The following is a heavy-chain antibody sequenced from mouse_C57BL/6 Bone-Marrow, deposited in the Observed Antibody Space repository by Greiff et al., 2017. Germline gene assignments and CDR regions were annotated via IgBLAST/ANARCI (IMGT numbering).Heavy chain of an antibody. V-gene: IGHV1-63*01. Sequence: QVQLQQSGAELVRPGTSVTMSCKASGYTFTNYGIGWAKQTPVHGLEWIGAIYPGGGCTNYNEKFKGKATLTADKSSSTAYMPFSSLTSEDSAISYCESCSYDYAMDYGGQGTSATVSA. J-gene: IGHJ4*01. CDR2: IYPGGGCT. D-gene: IGHD6-1*01. CDR3: ESCSYDYAMDY. CDR1: GYTFTNYG.